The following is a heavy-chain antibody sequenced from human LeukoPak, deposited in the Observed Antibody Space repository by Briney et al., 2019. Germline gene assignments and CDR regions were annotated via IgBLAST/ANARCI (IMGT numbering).Heavy chain of an antibody. V-gene: IGHV3-21*01. CDR2: ISSSSSYI. CDR3: ARIGPHVLRYFDC. Sequence: GGSLRPSCAASGFTFSSYSMNWVRQAPGKGLEWVSSISSSSSYIYYADSVKGRFTISRDNAKNSLYLQMNSLRAEDTAVYYCARIGPHVLRYFDCWGQGTLVTVSS. CDR1: GFTFSSYS. J-gene: IGHJ4*02. D-gene: IGHD3-9*01.